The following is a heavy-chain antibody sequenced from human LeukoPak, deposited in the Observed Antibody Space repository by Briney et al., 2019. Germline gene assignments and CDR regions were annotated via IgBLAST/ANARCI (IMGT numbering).Heavy chain of an antibody. CDR2: IYSGGST. D-gene: IGHD2-2*01. CDR1: GFTVSSNY. V-gene: IGHV3-66*02. J-gene: IGHJ5*02. Sequence: GGSLRLSCAASGFTVSSNYMSWVRQAPGKGLEWVSVIYSGGSTYYADSVKGRFTISRDNSKSTLYLQMNSLRAEDTAAYYCARDRVVPAAIGNWFDPWGQGTLVTVSS. CDR3: ARDRVVPAAIGNWFDP.